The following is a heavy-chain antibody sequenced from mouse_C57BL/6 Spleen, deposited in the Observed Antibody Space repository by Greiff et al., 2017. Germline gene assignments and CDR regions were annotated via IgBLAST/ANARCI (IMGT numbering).Heavy chain of an antibody. D-gene: IGHD2-3*01. V-gene: IGHV5-12*01. CDR2: ISNGGGST. J-gene: IGHJ2*01. CDR1: GFTFSDYY. Sequence: EVQGVESGGGLVQPGGSLKLSCAASGFTFSDYYMYWVRQTPEKRLEWVAYISNGGGSTYYPDTVKGRFTISRDNAKNTLYLQMSRLKSEDTAMYYCARQGGYYVGGNYFDYWGQGTTLTVSS. CDR3: ARQGGYYVGGNYFDY.